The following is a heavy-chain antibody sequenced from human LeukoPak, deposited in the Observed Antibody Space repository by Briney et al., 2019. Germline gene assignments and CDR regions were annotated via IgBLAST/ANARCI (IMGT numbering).Heavy chain of an antibody. D-gene: IGHD3-22*01. CDR2: IIPIFGTA. Sequence: ASVKVSCKASGGTFSSYAISWVRQAPGQGLEWMGGIIPIFGTANYAQKFQGRVTITTDESTSTAYMELSSLRSEDTAVYYCARPTRGYYDSSGYYNSEAFDIWGQGTMVTVSS. CDR1: GGTFSSYA. CDR3: ARPTRGYYDSSGYYNSEAFDI. V-gene: IGHV1-69*05. J-gene: IGHJ3*02.